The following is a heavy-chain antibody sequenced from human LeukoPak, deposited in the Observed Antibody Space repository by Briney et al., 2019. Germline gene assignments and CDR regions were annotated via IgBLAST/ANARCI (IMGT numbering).Heavy chain of an antibody. D-gene: IGHD1-26*01. CDR1: GFTFSSYS. Sequence: GESLKISCAASGFTFSSYSMNWVRQAPGKGLEWVSSISSSSSYIYYADSVKGRFTISRDNAKNSLYLQMNSLRAEDTAVYYCARVNILAGALDYWGQGTLVTVFS. CDR3: ARVNILAGALDY. J-gene: IGHJ4*02. V-gene: IGHV3-21*01. CDR2: ISSSSSYI.